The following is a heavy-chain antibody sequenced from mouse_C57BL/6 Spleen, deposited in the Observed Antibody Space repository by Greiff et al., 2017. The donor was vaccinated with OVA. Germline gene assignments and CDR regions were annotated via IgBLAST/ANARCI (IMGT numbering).Heavy chain of an antibody. CDR2: ISSGSSTI. CDR3: ARPGGYDYFDY. D-gene: IGHD2-2*01. CDR1: GFTFSDYG. J-gene: IGHJ2*01. V-gene: IGHV5-17*01. Sequence: EVKLVESGGGLVKPGGSLKLSCAASGFTFSDYGMHWVRQAPEKGLEWVAYISSGSSTIYYADTVKGRFTISRDNAKNTLFLQRTSLRSEDTAMYYCARPGGYDYFDYWGQGTTLTVSS.